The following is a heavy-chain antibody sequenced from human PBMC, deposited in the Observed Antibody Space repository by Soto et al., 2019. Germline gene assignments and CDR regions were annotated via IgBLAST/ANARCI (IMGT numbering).Heavy chain of an antibody. D-gene: IGHD6-19*01. CDR1: GFTFTDYY. J-gene: IGHJ4*02. Sequence: PGGSLRLSCEGSGFTFTDYYMTWIRQAPGKGLEWVAYINTLSTAIYYADSVKGRLTISRDNAKNSLYLQMNGLRAEDTATYYCARRLQWQLRPLDSWGRGTLVTVSS. CDR2: INTLSTAI. CDR3: ARRLQWQLRPLDS. V-gene: IGHV3-11*01.